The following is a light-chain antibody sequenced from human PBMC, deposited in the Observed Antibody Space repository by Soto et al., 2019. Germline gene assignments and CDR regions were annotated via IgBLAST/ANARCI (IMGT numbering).Light chain of an antibody. Sequence: LTQPPSASGSPGQSVTISCHGTSSDVCAYNYVSWFQQLPGKAPKLIIYEVSKRPSGVPDRFSGSKSGNTASLTVSGLQAEYEADYYCTSYAGTYSFFYVFGTGTKSPS. CDR2: EVS. CDR1: SSDVCAYNY. V-gene: IGLV2-8*01. J-gene: IGLJ1*01. CDR3: TSYAGTYSFFYV.